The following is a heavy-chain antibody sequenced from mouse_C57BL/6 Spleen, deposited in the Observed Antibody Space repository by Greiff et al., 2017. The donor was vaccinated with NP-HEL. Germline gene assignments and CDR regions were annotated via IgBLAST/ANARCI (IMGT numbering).Heavy chain of an antibody. V-gene: IGHV1-74*01. CDR1: GYTFTSYW. CDR3: AINGYYDYFDY. Sequence: QVQLQQPGAELVKPGASVKVSCKGSGYTFTSYWMHWVKQRPGQGLEWIGRIHPSDSDTNYNQKFKGKATLTVAKSSSTAYMQLSSLTSEDSAVYYCAINGYYDYFDYWGQGTTLTVSS. CDR2: IHPSDSDT. D-gene: IGHD2-3*01. J-gene: IGHJ2*01.